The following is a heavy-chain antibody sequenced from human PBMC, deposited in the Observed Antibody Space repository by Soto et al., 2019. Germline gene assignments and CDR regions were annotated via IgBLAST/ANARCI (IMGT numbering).Heavy chain of an antibody. J-gene: IGHJ6*03. V-gene: IGHV3-21*01. CDR1: GFTFSSYS. CDR2: ISSSSSYI. CDR3: AKTDYYDRNPLSYYYMDV. D-gene: IGHD3-3*01. Sequence: GGSLRLSCAASGFTFSSYSMNWVRQAPGKGLEWVSSISSSSSYIYYADSVKGRFTISRDNAKNSLYLQMNSLRAEDTAVYYCAKTDYYDRNPLSYYYMDVWGKGTTVTVSS.